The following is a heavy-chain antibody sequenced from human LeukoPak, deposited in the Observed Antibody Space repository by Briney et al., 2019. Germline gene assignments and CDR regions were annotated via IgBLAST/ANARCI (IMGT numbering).Heavy chain of an antibody. Sequence: GLSLRLSCTAAGFTFGDYAMSWFRQAPGKGPEWVGFIRSKAYGETTEYAASVKGRFTISRDDSKSIAYLQMNSLKVEDTAVYYCTRDGDYDWGSSTQFHYWVQGTLVTVSS. CDR1: GFTFGDYA. D-gene: IGHD3-16*01. CDR2: IRSKAYGETT. J-gene: IGHJ4*02. CDR3: TRDGDYDWGSSTQFHY. V-gene: IGHV3-49*03.